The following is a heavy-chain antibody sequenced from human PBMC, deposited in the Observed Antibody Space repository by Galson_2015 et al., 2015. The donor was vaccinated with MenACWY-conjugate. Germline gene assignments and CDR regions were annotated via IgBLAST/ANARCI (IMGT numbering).Heavy chain of an antibody. CDR2: IKQDGSGK. J-gene: IGHJ3*01. D-gene: IGHD6-19*01. CDR3: ARAKEQWLSKTFDL. Sequence: SLRLSCAPSGFTFSNSWMGWVRQAPGKGLEWVANIKQDGSGKYYVDSVKGRFIISRDNAKNSLFLQMDSLRAEDTALYYCARAKEQWLSKTFDLWDQGTMVTVSS. CDR1: GFTFSNSW. V-gene: IGHV3-7*01.